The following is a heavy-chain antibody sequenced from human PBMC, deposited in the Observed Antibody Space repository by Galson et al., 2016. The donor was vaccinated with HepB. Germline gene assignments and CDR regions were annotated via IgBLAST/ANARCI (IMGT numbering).Heavy chain of an antibody. Sequence: SVKVSCKASGGTLSSHDIGWVRQAPGQGLEYMGGLIPIFGTPNYAQTFRGRVTFTADESTGTAYMELSSLRSEDTGLYYCARMVHFPSMATHGCNYLDYWGQGTLVSVAS. CDR3: ARMVHFPSMATHGCNYLDY. J-gene: IGHJ4*02. D-gene: IGHD5-24*01. V-gene: IGHV1-69*13. CDR2: LIPIFGTP. CDR1: GGTLSSHD.